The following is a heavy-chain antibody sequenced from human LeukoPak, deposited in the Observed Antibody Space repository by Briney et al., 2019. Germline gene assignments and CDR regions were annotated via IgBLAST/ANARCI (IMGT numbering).Heavy chain of an antibody. V-gene: IGHV3-66*02. CDR3: ARARAGRESWVEFAL. Sequence: GGSLTLTCTVSGFTVSTTLRDWVRQAPGKGLEGVSLIYDDGRTVYGDSVRGRFTMSRDTSKTMVYLQMNSLPLEDWAIYSCARARAGRESWVEFALWGQGTLVTVSS. CDR1: GFTVSTTL. D-gene: IGHD3-10*01. CDR2: IYDDGRT. J-gene: IGHJ5*02.